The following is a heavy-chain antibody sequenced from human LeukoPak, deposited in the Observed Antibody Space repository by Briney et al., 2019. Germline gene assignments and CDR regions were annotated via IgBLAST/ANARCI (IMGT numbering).Heavy chain of an antibody. CDR1: GFTFGDYA. Sequence: GGSLRLSCIASGFTFGDYAMSWVRQAPGKGLEWVGFIRSKAYGGTSEYAASVKGRFTISRDDSKSIAYQQMNSLKTEDTAVYYCTRSHPISYWGQGTLVTVSS. V-gene: IGHV3-49*04. CDR2: IRSKAYGGTS. J-gene: IGHJ4*02. CDR3: TRSHPISY.